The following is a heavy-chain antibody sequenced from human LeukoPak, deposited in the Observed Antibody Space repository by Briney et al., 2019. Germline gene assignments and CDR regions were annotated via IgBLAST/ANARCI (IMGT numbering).Heavy chain of an antibody. CDR3: ARARFGDDSSAYYDDAFDI. D-gene: IGHD3-22*01. CDR2: IIPIFGTA. Sequence: ASVKVSCKASGYSFTDYYIHWVRQAPGQGLEWMGGIIPIFGTADSAQKFQGRVTITADESTSTAYMELSSLRSEDTAVYYCARARFGDDSSAYYDDAFDIWGQGTMVTVSS. J-gene: IGHJ3*02. CDR1: GYSFTDYY. V-gene: IGHV1-69*13.